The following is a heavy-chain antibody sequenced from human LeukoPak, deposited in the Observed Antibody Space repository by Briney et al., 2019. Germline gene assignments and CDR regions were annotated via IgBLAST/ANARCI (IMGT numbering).Heavy chain of an antibody. CDR3: ARDQGSSWYTDY. Sequence: GGSLRLSCAASGFIFSSYSMNWVRQAPGKGLQWVSYISSSSTTIHYADSVKGRFTISRDNAKNSLYLQMNSLRAEDTAVYYCARDQGSSWYTDYWGQGTLVTVSS. V-gene: IGHV3-48*04. J-gene: IGHJ4*02. CDR2: ISSSSTTI. CDR1: GFIFSSYS. D-gene: IGHD6-13*01.